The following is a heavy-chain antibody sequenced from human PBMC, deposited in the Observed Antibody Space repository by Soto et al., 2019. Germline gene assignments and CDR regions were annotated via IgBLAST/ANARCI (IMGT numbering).Heavy chain of an antibody. CDR3: AKVLFNRYSYGSPFDY. J-gene: IGHJ4*01. CDR2: ISYDGSNK. CDR1: GFTFSSYG. Sequence: GGSLRLSCAASGFTFSSYGMHWVRQAPGKGLEWVAVISYDGSNKYYADSVKGRFTISRDNSKNTLYLQMNSLRAEDTAVYYCAKVLFNRYSYGSPFDYWGQGTLVTVSS. V-gene: IGHV3-30*18. D-gene: IGHD5-18*01.